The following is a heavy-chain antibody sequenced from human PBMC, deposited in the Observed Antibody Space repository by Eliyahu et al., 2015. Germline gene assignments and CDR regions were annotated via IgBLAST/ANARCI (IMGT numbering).Heavy chain of an antibody. Sequence: EVQLLESGGGLVQPGGSLRLSCAASGFTFSNYGLTWVRQAPGKGLEWVSSISNSGAGTYYADSVKGRFTISRDNSKNTLYLQMNSLSADDTAAYYCVKAPIVAASGQYNYGMDVWGKGTTVTVSS. CDR3: VKAPIVAASGQYNYGMDV. J-gene: IGHJ6*04. V-gene: IGHV3-23*01. D-gene: IGHD5-12*01. CDR1: GFTFSNYG. CDR2: ISNSGAGT.